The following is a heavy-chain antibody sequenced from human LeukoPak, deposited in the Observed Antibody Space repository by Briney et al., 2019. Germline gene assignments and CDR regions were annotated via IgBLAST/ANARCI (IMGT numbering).Heavy chain of an antibody. CDR1: GFTFSSYS. CDR3: AREEARERYCSSTSCYLYYYYYMDV. Sequence: PGGSLRLSCAASGFTFSSYSMNWVRQAPGKELEWVSYISSSSSTIYYADSVKGRFTISGDNAKNSLYLQMNSLRAEDTAVYYCAREEARERYCSSTSCYLYYYYYMDVWGKGTTVTVS. CDR2: ISSSSSTI. V-gene: IGHV3-48*01. J-gene: IGHJ6*03. D-gene: IGHD2-2*01.